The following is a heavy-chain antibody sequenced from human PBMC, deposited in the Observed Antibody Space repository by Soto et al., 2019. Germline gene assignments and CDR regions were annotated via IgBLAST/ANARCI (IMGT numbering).Heavy chain of an antibody. CDR2: IYYRGNT. Sequence: SETLSLTCTVSGGSISSYYWSWIRQPPGKGLEWIGYIYYRGNTDYNPSLKSRVTISLDTPKNQFSLKLSSVTAADTAVYYCARKDYNDQKFAYWGQGTLVTVSS. D-gene: IGHD4-4*01. CDR3: ARKDYNDQKFAY. V-gene: IGHV4-59*08. J-gene: IGHJ4*02. CDR1: GGSISSYY.